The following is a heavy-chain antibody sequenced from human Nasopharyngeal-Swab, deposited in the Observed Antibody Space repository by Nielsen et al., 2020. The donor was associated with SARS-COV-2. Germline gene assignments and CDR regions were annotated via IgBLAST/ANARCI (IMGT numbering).Heavy chain of an antibody. CDR1: GCTCRDPV. J-gene: IGHJ4*02. V-gene: IGHV3-73*01. CDR3: TRCGGGCYSGRDY. CDR2: IRSQGNNYAT. D-gene: IGHD2-15*01. Sequence: GGPLRLPCSASGCTCRDPVIPWVLQASGARLAWVASIRSQGNNYATAYSASVKGRFIIFRDDPTNTAYLQMNSLKTEDTAMYYCTRCGGGCYSGRDYWGQGTLVTVSS.